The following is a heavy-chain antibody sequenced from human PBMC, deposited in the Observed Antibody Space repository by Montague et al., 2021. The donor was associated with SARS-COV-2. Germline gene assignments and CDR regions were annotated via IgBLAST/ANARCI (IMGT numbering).Heavy chain of an antibody. Sequence: SLSLSCSASGFTFSDYYMSWIRQAPGKGLEWVSYISSRCTFLYYXDSVKGRFTISRDNAKHSLYLQLDSLRAEDTAVYSCAGDRSLIEGSGSGMDVWGQGTTVTVSS. J-gene: IGHJ6*02. CDR3: AGDRSLIEGSGSGMDV. V-gene: IGHV3-11*01. CDR1: GFTFSDYY. D-gene: IGHD2-15*01. CDR2: ISSRCTFL.